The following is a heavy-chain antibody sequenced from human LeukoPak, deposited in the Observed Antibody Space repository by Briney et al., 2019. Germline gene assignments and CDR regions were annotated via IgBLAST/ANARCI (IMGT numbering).Heavy chain of an antibody. CDR2: IYTSGST. CDR1: GGSISSYY. Sequence: PSETLSLTCTVSGGSISSYYWSWIRQPAGKGLEWIGRIYTSGSTNYNPSLKSRVTMSVDTSKNQFSLKLSSVTAADTAVYYCARVPSAPYCSSTSCYRVYDAFDIWGQGTMVTVSS. J-gene: IGHJ3*02. D-gene: IGHD2-2*02. V-gene: IGHV4-4*07. CDR3: ARVPSAPYCSSTSCYRVYDAFDI.